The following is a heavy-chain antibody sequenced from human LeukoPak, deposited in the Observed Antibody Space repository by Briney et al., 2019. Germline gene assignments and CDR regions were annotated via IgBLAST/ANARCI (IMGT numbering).Heavy chain of an antibody. D-gene: IGHD3-10*01. J-gene: IGHJ5*02. Sequence: ASVKVSCKASGYTFTGYYMHWVRQAPGQGLEWMGRINPNSGGTNYAQKFQGRVTMTRDTSISTAYMELSRLRSDDTAVYYCARDRDLWLGTNRGDWFDPWGQGTLVTVSS. CDR2: INPNSGGT. CDR1: GYTFTGYY. CDR3: ARDRDLWLGTNRGDWFDP. V-gene: IGHV1-2*06.